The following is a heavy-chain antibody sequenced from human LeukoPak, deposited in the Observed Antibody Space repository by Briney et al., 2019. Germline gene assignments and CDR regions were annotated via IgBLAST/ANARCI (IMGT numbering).Heavy chain of an antibody. CDR2: ISSSGSTI. Sequence: GGSLRLSCAASGFTFSDYYMSWIRQAPGKGLEWVSYISSSGSTIYYADSVKGRFTISRDNAKNSLYLQMNSLRAEDTAVYYCARPGYSSSKDAFDIWGQGTMVTVSS. D-gene: IGHD6-13*01. V-gene: IGHV3-11*04. J-gene: IGHJ3*02. CDR3: ARPGYSSSKDAFDI. CDR1: GFTFSDYY.